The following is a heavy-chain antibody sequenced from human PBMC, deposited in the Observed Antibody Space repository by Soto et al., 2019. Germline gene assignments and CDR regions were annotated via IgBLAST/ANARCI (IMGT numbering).Heavy chain of an antibody. CDR3: AKDPFGDLSYYSDF. CDR2: ISGSGGST. CDR1: GFSFSSYA. J-gene: IGHJ4*02. V-gene: IGHV3-23*01. D-gene: IGHD3-10*01. Sequence: EGQLLESGGALVQPGGSLRLSCAASGFSFSSYAMTWFCQAPGKGLEWVSTISGSGGSTYFADSVKGRFTISRDNSKYTLYLPMDSLSADDPALYYCAKDPFGDLSYYSDFWGQGSLVTVSS.